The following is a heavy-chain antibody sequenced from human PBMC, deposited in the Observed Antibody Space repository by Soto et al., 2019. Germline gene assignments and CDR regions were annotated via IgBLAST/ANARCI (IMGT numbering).Heavy chain of an antibody. Sequence: EVQLVESGGGLVQPGGSLRLSCAASGFTFSNSDMNWVHQAPGKGLEWVSGVSWNGSRTHYADSVKGRFIISRDNSRNTLYLQMSSLRAEDTAVYYCAKGWGFSNYYFDYWGQGTLVTVSS. CDR3: AKGWGFSNYYFDY. V-gene: IGHV3-35*01. D-gene: IGHD4-4*01. CDR1: GFTFSNSD. CDR2: VSWNGSRT. J-gene: IGHJ4*02.